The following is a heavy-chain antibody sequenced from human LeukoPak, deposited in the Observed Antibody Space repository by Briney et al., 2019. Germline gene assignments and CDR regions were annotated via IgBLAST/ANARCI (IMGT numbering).Heavy chain of an antibody. V-gene: IGHV3-20*04. CDR1: GFNFDDYG. CDR2: INWNGGGT. Sequence: PGGSLRLSCAASGFNFDDYGMSWVRQAPGKGLEWVSGINWNGGGTGYADSVKGRFTISREYAKNSLYLQMNSLKAEDTALYYCARGPLQTIPTSKIVVYYYPFDYWGQGTLVTVSS. CDR3: ARGPLQTIPTSKIVVYYYPFDY. J-gene: IGHJ4*02. D-gene: IGHD3-22*01.